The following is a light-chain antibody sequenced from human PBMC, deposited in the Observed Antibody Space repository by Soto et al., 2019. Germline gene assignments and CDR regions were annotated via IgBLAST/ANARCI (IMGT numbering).Light chain of an antibody. J-gene: IGKJ1*01. CDR1: QSISSY. Sequence: DIQMTQSPSSLSASVGDRVTITCRASQSISSYLNWYQQKPGKAPKLLIYAASSLQSGVPSRFSGSGSETDFTLTISSLQPEHFATYYCQQSYSTPTFGQGTKVDI. CDR2: AAS. CDR3: QQSYSTPT. V-gene: IGKV1-39*01.